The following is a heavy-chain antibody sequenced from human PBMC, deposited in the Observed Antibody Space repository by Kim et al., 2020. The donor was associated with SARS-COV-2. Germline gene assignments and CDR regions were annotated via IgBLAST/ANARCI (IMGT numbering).Heavy chain of an antibody. CDR3: ARHSPMVRGVVPGWFDP. J-gene: IGHJ5*02. Sequence: SETLSLTCTVSGGSISSSTYYWGWIRQPPGKGLEWIGSIYFSGTTYYTPSLQSRVTISVDTSRNQFSLRLCSVTAADTAVYYCARHSPMVRGVVPGWFDPWGQGTLVTVSS. D-gene: IGHD3-10*01. CDR1: GGSISSSTYY. CDR2: IYFSGTT. V-gene: IGHV4-39*01.